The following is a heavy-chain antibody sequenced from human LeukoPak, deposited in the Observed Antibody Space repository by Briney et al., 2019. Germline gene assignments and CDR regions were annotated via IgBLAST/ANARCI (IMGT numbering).Heavy chain of an antibody. D-gene: IGHD6-13*01. J-gene: IGHJ6*03. CDR1: GGSISSSSYY. V-gene: IGHV4-39*07. CDR2: IYYSGST. Sequence: SETLSLTCAVSGGSISSSSYYWGWIRQPPGKGLEWIGSIYYSGSTNCNPSLKSRVTISVDTSKNQFSLKLSSVTAADTAVYYCARVELVSDYYYYYYMDVWGKGTTVTVSS. CDR3: ARVELVSDYYYYYYMDV.